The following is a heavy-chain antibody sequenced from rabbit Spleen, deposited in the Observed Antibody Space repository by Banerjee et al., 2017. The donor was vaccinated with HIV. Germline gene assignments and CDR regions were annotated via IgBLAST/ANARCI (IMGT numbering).Heavy chain of an antibody. CDR2: IAGSSSGFT. CDR1: GFSLSSGYY. Sequence: EESGGGLVKPGASLTLTCKASGFSLSSGYYMCWVRQAPGKGLEWISCIAGSSSGFTYSATWAKGRFTCSKTSSTTVTLQMTSLTVADTATYFCASWWHNNVAGLDSWGPGTLVTVS. V-gene: IGHV1S40*01. CDR3: ASWWHNNVAGLDS. J-gene: IGHJ2*01. D-gene: IGHD4-2*01.